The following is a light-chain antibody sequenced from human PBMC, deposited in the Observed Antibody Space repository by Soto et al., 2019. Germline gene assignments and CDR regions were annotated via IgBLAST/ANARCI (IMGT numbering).Light chain of an antibody. CDR1: QTVSSS. J-gene: IGKJ4*01. CDR3: QQHINWPVT. Sequence: PGATATLSCRASQTVSSSLACYQQKPRQAPRLLIYEASNRATGIPARFSGSGGGGDVTLTISSLEAEDFALEYCQQHINWPVTFGGGTKVDIK. V-gene: IGKV3-11*02. CDR2: EAS.